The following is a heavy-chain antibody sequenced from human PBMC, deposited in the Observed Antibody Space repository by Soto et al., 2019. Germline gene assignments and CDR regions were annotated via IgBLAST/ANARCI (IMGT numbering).Heavy chain of an antibody. D-gene: IGHD2-21*02. V-gene: IGHV4-30-2*01. CDR1: GGSIISGFYS. CDR2: IYNSGNT. CDR3: ARGSDGVWNWFDP. J-gene: IGHJ5*02. Sequence: SETLSLTCAFSGGSIISGFYSWSWIRQPPGQGLEWIGYIYNSGNTYYNPSLMSRVTISVDRSQNHFSLKLTSVTAADTAVYYCARGSDGVWNWFDPWGQGTQVTVSS.